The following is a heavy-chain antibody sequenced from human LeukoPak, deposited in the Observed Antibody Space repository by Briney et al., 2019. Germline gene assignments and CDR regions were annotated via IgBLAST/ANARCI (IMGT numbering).Heavy chain of an antibody. CDR2: ISYDGSNK. D-gene: IGHD3-22*01. V-gene: IGHV3-30-3*01. Sequence: GGSLRLSCAASGFNFNTYTMNWVRQAPGKGLEWVVVISYDGSNKYYADSVKGRFTISRDNSKNTLYLQMNSLRAEDTAVYFCAREALALTPNYSDTSGLIDYWGQGTLVTVSS. CDR3: AREALALTPNYSDTSGLIDY. CDR1: GFNFNTYT. J-gene: IGHJ4*02.